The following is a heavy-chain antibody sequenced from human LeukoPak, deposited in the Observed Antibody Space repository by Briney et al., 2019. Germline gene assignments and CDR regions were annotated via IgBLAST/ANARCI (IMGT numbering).Heavy chain of an antibody. V-gene: IGHV1-18*01. J-gene: IGHJ6*03. D-gene: IGHD1-1*01. Sequence: GASVKVSCKASGYTFTSYGISWVRQAPGQGLEWMGWIRAYNGNTNYAQKLQGRVTMTTDTSTSTAYMELRSLRSDDTAVYYCARVQLSMGYYYYYMDVWGKGTTVTVSS. CDR1: GYTFTSYG. CDR2: IRAYNGNT. CDR3: ARVQLSMGYYYYYMDV.